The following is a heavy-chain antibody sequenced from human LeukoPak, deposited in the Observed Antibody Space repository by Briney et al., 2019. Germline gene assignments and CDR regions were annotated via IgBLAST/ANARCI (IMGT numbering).Heavy chain of an antibody. V-gene: IGHV4-61*02. D-gene: IGHD6-13*01. J-gene: IGHJ4*02. CDR1: GGSISSGNYY. CDR2: IYTSGST. CDR3: ARGRRIAAAVRLAKPYYFDY. Sequence: SETLSLTCTVSGGSISSGNYYWSWIRQPAGKGLEWIGRIYTSGSTNYNPSPKSRVTISVDTSKNQFSLKLSSVTAPDTAVYYCARGRRIAAAVRLAKPYYFDYWGQGTLVTVSS.